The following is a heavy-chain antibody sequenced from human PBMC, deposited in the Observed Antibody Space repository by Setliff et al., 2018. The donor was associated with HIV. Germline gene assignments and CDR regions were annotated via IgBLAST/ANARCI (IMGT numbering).Heavy chain of an antibody. D-gene: IGHD3-22*01. CDR1: GGSFSGYY. V-gene: IGHV4-59*08. Sequence: PSETLSLTCSVSGGSFSGYYWSWIRQSPGKGLEWIGNIYYSGNTNYNPSFKSRVTISVDTSKNQFSLRVNSVTAADTAVYYCARSLVPSGYYYGRHAFDIWGQGTKVTVSS. J-gene: IGHJ3*02. CDR2: IYYSGNT. CDR3: ARSLVPSGYYYGRHAFDI.